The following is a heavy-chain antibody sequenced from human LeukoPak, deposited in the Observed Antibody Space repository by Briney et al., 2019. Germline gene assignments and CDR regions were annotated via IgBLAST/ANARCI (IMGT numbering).Heavy chain of an antibody. CDR3: AHKCPSDSSCYRDDAFDI. J-gene: IGHJ3*02. CDR1: GFSRRTSGVG. D-gene: IGHD3-22*01. CDR2: IYWNGDK. V-gene: IGHV2-5*01. Sequence: SGLTLVNPTQTLTLTCTFSGFSRRTSGVGVGWIRQPPGKALEWLALIYWNGDKRYSPSMKSRLTTAKDNPKNQVVLKMTNIDPVDTATYYCAHKCPSDSSCYRDDAFDIWGQGTMVTVSS.